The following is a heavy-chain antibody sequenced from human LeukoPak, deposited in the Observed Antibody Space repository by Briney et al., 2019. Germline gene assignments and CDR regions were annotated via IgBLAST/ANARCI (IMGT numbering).Heavy chain of an antibody. CDR3: ARETDYDILTGSSYYFDY. CDR1: GYTFTDYY. CDR2: INPNSGGT. J-gene: IGHJ4*02. Sequence: ASVKVSCKASGYTFTDYYMHWVRQAPGQGLEWMGWINPNSGGTNYAQNFQGRVTMTRDTSINTAYMELSSLRSDDTAVYYCARETDYDILTGSSYYFDYWGQGTLATVSS. D-gene: IGHD3-9*01. V-gene: IGHV1-2*02.